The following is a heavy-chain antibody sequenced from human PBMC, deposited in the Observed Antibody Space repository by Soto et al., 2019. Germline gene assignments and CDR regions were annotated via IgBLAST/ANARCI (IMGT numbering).Heavy chain of an antibody. Sequence: GASVKVSCKASGYTFTGYYMHWVRQAPGQGLEWMGWINPNSGNTDYAQKFQGRVTMTRNTSISTAYMELSSLRSEDTAVYYCASMGQLVESDAFDIWGQGTMVTVSS. J-gene: IGHJ3*02. CDR3: ASMGQLVESDAFDI. CDR2: INPNSGNT. CDR1: GYTFTGYY. V-gene: IGHV1-8*02. D-gene: IGHD6-6*01.